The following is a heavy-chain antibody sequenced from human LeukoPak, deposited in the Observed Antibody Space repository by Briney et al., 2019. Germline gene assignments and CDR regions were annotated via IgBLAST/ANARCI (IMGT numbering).Heavy chain of an antibody. J-gene: IGHJ4*02. CDR1: GGSISSSSDY. V-gene: IGHV4-39*02. D-gene: IGHD3-22*01. CDR2: IYYSGST. Sequence: PSETLSLTCTVSGGSISSSSDYWGWIRQPPGKGLEWIGSIYYSGSTYYNPSLKSRVTISVDTSKNQFSLKLSSVTAADRAVYYCAREESSTMTHYWGQGTLVTVSS. CDR3: AREESSTMTHY.